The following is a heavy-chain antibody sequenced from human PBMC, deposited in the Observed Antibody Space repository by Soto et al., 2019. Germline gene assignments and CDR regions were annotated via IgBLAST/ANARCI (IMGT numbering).Heavy chain of an antibody. CDR1: GFTFSSYG. J-gene: IGHJ4*02. Sequence: QVQLVESGGGVVQPGRSLRLSCAASGFTFSSYGMHWVRQAPGKGLEWVAVISYDGSNKYYADSVKGRVTISRDNSKNTLYLHMNSLRAEDTAVYYCAKDRVDKDIDYWGQGTLVTVSS. V-gene: IGHV3-30*18. D-gene: IGHD5-12*01. CDR2: ISYDGSNK. CDR3: AKDRVDKDIDY.